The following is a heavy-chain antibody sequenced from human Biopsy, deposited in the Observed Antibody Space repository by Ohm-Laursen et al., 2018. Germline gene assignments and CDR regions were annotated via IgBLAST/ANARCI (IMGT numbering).Heavy chain of an antibody. J-gene: IGHJ6*02. CDR3: ARDYQPTIITIHYYYYGMDV. CDR1: GYTFTSYD. V-gene: IGHV1-18*01. Sequence: GSSVKVSCKASGYTFTSYDINWVRQATGQGLEWMGWMNPYNGDTNYAQKLQGRVTMTTDTPTSTAYMELRSLRSDDTAVYYCARDYQPTIITIHYYYYGMDVWGQGTTVTVSS. CDR2: MNPYNGDT. D-gene: IGHD2-2*01.